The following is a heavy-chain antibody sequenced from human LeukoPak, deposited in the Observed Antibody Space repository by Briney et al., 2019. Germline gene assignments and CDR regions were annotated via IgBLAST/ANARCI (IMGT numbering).Heavy chain of an antibody. J-gene: IGHJ3*02. Sequence: PSETLSLTCTVSGGSIGSYNWSWIRQPPGKGLEWIGYSSYSGTTSYNPSLKSRVTISVDTSKNQFSLKLSSLTAADTAVYYCARENYVYSAFDIWGQGTMVTVSS. D-gene: IGHD1-7*01. CDR3: ARENYVYSAFDI. CDR1: GGSIGSYN. CDR2: SSYSGTT. V-gene: IGHV4-59*01.